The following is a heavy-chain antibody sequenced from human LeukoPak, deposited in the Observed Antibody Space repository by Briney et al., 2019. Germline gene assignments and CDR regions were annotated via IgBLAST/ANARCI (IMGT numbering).Heavy chain of an antibody. CDR1: GFTFSSYG. D-gene: IGHD2-15*01. Sequence: GGSLRLSCAASGFTFSSYGMHWVRQAPGKGLEGVAFIRYDGSNKYYADSVKGRFTISRDNSKNTLYLQMNSLRAEDTAVYYCAKDRCSGGSCYPALYYFDYWGQGTLVTVSS. CDR2: IRYDGSNK. CDR3: AKDRCSGGSCYPALYYFDY. V-gene: IGHV3-30*02. J-gene: IGHJ4*02.